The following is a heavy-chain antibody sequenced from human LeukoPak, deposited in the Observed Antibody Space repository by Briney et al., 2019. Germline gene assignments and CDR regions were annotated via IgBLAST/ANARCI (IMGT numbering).Heavy chain of an antibody. CDR2: IKQDGSEK. CDR3: ARSETTYYYDSSVYFYYYYGMDV. Sequence: QPGGSLRLSCAASGFTFSNYWMTWVRQAPGKGLEWVANIKQDGSEKYYVDFVKGRFTISRDNAKNSLYLQMNSLRAEDTAVYYCARSETTYYYDSSVYFYYYYGMDVWGQGTTVTVSS. J-gene: IGHJ6*02. V-gene: IGHV3-7*01. CDR1: GFTFSNYW. D-gene: IGHD3-22*01.